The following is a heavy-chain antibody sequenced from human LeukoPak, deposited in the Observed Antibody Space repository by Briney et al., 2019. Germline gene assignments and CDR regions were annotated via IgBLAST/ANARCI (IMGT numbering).Heavy chain of an antibody. D-gene: IGHD6-13*01. J-gene: IGHJ6*04. CDR1: GFTFSSYE. Sequence: PGGSLRPSCAASGFTFSSYEMNWVRQAPGKGLEWVSYISSSGSTIYYADSVKGRFTISRDNAKNSLYLQMNSLRAEDTAVYYFARDVGIAGAAPGIWGTGTPVTVSS. CDR2: ISSSGSTI. V-gene: IGHV3-48*03. CDR3: ARDVGIAGAAPGI.